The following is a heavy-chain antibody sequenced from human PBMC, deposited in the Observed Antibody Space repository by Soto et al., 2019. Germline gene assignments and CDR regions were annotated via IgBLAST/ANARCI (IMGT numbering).Heavy chain of an antibody. V-gene: IGHV3-74*01. CDR1: GFTFGRHW. J-gene: IGHJ3*02. Sequence: EVQLVESGGGLVQPGGSLRLSCAASGFTFGRHWMHWIRQTPGEGLVSISRVNPEATITDYAASVRGRFTISRDNAKSTLYLEMHSLTAEDTGVYYCTRPKGAAYSAFDIWGQGTKVTVSS. D-gene: IGHD2-21*01. CDR2: VNPEATIT. CDR3: TRPKGAAYSAFDI.